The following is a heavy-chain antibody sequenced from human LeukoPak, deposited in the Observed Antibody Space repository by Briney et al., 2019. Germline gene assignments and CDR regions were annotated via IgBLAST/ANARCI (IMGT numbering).Heavy chain of an antibody. Sequence: ASVKVSCKASGYTFTSYYMHWVRQAPGQGLEWMGLINPTGGSTSYAQKFQGRVTMTRDMSTSTDYMELSSLRSEDTAVYYCARDNSVEDTAWWFDPWGQGTLVTVSS. D-gene: IGHD4-23*01. J-gene: IGHJ5*02. V-gene: IGHV1-46*01. CDR1: GYTFTSYY. CDR2: INPTGGST. CDR3: ARDNSVEDTAWWFDP.